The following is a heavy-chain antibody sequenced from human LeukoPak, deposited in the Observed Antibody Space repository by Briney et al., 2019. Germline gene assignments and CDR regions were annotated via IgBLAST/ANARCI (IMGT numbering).Heavy chain of an antibody. CDR1: GGSIGSYY. CDR2: IYYSGST. D-gene: IGHD2-15*01. J-gene: IGHJ6*02. V-gene: IGHV4-59*01. CDR3: ARATVGYCSGGSCSTGYYYYGMDV. Sequence: SETLSLTCTVSGGSIGSYYWSWIRQPPGKGLEWIGYIYYSGSTNYNPSLKSRVTISVDTSKNQFSLKLSSVTAADTAVYYCARATVGYCSGGSCSTGYYYYGMDVWGQGTTVTVSS.